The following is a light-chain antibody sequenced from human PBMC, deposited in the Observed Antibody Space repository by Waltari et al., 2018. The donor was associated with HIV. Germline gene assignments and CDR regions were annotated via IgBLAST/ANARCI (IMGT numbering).Light chain of an antibody. CDR2: DVT. V-gene: IGLV2-8*01. J-gene: IGLJ2*01. CDR3: VSYTEKDTFLL. CDR1: STDIGTYNF. Sequence: QSALTQPPSASGSPGQSVAIPCTASSTDIGTYNFVSWYQHHPGKAPKLIIYDVTRRPPGIPDRFSGTKSGYTASLTVSDLQVEDEADYYCVSYTEKDTFLLFGGGTKLAV.